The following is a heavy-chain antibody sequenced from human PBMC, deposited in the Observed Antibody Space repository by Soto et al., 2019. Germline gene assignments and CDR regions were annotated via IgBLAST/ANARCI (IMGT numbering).Heavy chain of an antibody. D-gene: IGHD6-19*01. J-gene: IGHJ5*02. V-gene: IGHV1-18*04. CDR3: ARDRIAVAGSNWFDP. CDR2: ISAYNGNT. CDR1: GSTVTSYG. Sequence: APVQVSFEASGSTVTSYGISCVRQDPGQGLEWMGWISAYNGNTNYAQKLQGRVTMTTDTSTSTAYMELRSLRSDDTAVYYCARDRIAVAGSNWFDPWGQGNRVTVSA.